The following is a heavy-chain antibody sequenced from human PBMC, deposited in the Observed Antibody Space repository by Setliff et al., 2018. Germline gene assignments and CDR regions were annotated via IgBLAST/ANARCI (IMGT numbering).Heavy chain of an antibody. V-gene: IGHV1-69*05. CDR1: GGTFSTYA. CDR2: IISMFGTT. J-gene: IGHJ4*02. CDR3: ATGQHSGSWTLDQ. Sequence: SVKVSCKASGGTFSTYAISWVRQAPGQGLEWMGGIISMFGTTNSAQKFQGRVTIIRDTSATTAYVELHSLRSDDTAVYYCATGQHSGSWTLDQWGQGTLVTVSS. D-gene: IGHD6-13*01.